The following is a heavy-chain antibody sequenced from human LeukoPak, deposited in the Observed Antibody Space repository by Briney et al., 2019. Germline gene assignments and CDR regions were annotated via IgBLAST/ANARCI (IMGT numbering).Heavy chain of an antibody. Sequence: GGSLRLSCAASGFTFSSYSMNWVRQAPGKGLEWVSSISSTSVYIYYGNSVEGRFTVSRDNAKSSLYLQMDSLRAEDTAVYYCARGTTVITPFESWGQGTLVTVSS. CDR1: GFTFSSYS. CDR2: ISSTSVYI. V-gene: IGHV3-21*01. J-gene: IGHJ4*02. D-gene: IGHD4-23*01. CDR3: ARGTTVITPFES.